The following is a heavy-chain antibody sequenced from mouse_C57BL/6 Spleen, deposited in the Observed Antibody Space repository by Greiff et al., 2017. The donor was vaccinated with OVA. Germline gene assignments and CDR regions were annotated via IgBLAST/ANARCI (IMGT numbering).Heavy chain of an antibody. CDR3: ARGRLSYSNYGYAMDY. Sequence: QVQLQQPGTELVKPGASVKLSCKASGYTFTSYWMHWVKQRPGQGLEWIGNINPSNGGTNYNEKFKSKATLTVDKSSSTAYMQLSSLTSEDSAVYYCARGRLSYSNYGYAMDYWGQGTSVTVSA. D-gene: IGHD2-5*01. J-gene: IGHJ4*01. CDR2: INPSNGGT. V-gene: IGHV1-53*01. CDR1: GYTFTSYW.